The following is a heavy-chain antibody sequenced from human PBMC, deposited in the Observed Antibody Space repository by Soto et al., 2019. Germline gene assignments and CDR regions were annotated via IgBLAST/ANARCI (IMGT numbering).Heavy chain of an antibody. CDR3: ARVSGSYYYGMDV. D-gene: IGHD1-26*01. CDR2: IYYSGST. CDR1: GGSISSYY. J-gene: IGHJ6*02. Sequence: SETLSLTCTVSGGSISSYYWSWIRQPPGKRLEWIGYIYYSGSTNYNPSLKSRVTISVDTSKNQFSLKLSSVTAADTAVYYCARVSGSYYYGMDVWGQGTTVTVSS. V-gene: IGHV4-59*12.